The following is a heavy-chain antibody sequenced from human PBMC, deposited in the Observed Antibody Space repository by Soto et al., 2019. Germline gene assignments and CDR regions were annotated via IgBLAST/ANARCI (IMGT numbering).Heavy chain of an antibody. CDR1: GGSISGGDYY. CDR2: IYYSGST. CDR3: ARRRLEHQTGWFDP. V-gene: IGHV4-30-4*01. Sequence: SETLSLTCTVSGGSISGGDYYWSWIRQPPGKGLEWIGYIYYSGSTNYNPSPKSRVTISVDTSKNQFSLKLSSVTAADTAVYYCARRRLEHQTGWFDPWGQGTLVTVSS. D-gene: IGHD1-1*01. J-gene: IGHJ5*02.